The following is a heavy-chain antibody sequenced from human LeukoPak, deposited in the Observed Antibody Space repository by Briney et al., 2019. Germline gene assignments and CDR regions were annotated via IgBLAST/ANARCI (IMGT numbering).Heavy chain of an antibody. CDR2: IYYSGST. Sequence: SETLSLTCTVSGGSISSSSYYWGWIRQPPGKGLEWIGSIYYSGSTYYDPSLKSRVTISVDTSKNQSSLKLSSVTAADTAVYYCARLGVPEAAAGTNFDYWGQGTLVTVSS. J-gene: IGHJ4*02. D-gene: IGHD6-13*01. V-gene: IGHV4-39*01. CDR3: ARLGVPEAAAGTNFDY. CDR1: GGSISSSSYY.